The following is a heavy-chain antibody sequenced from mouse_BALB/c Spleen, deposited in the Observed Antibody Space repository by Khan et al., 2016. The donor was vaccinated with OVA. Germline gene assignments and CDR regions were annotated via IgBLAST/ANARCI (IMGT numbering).Heavy chain of an antibody. V-gene: IGHV1-87*01. Sequence: VQLQQSGAELARPGASVKLSCKASGYSFTSYWMQWVKQRPGQGLEWIGAIYPGDGDTRYTQKFKGKATLTADNSSSTAYMQLSRLASEDSAIYYGASGRYGNGDFDVWGAGTTVTGSS. CDR1: GYSFTSYW. CDR2: IYPGDGDT. CDR3: ASGRYGNGDFDV. D-gene: IGHD2-1*01. J-gene: IGHJ1*01.